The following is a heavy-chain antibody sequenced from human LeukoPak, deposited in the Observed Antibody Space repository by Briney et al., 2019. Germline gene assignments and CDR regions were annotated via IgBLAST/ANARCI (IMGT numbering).Heavy chain of an antibody. D-gene: IGHD6-19*01. CDR3: ARSEGIAVAGSFDY. CDR2: ISSNGGST. Sequence: GGSLRLSCAASGFTFSSYAMHWVRQAPGKGLKYVSAISSNGGSTYYANSVKGRFTISRDNSKNTLYLQMGSVRAEDMAVYYCARSEGIAVAGSFDYWGQGTLVTVSS. CDR1: GFTFSSYA. V-gene: IGHV3-64*01. J-gene: IGHJ4*02.